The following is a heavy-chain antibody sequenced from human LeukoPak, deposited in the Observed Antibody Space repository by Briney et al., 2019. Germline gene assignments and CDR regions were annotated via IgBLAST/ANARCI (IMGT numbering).Heavy chain of an antibody. D-gene: IGHD6-13*01. Sequence: SETLSLTCTVSGVSISSYYWSWIRQPPGKGLELIGYIYYSGSTNCNPSLKSRVTISVDTSKNQLSLKLSSVTAADTAVYYCARFSVAAAGTGWFDPWGQGTLVTVSA. J-gene: IGHJ5*02. CDR1: GVSISSYY. CDR3: ARFSVAAAGTGWFDP. V-gene: IGHV4-59*01. CDR2: IYYSGST.